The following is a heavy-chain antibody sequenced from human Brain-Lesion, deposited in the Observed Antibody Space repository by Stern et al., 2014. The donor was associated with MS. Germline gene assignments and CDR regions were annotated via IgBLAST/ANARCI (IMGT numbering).Heavy chain of an antibody. CDR1: GGSISSGGYY. V-gene: IGHV4-61*02. CDR3: ARGRVVPGFQYYATDV. J-gene: IGHJ6*02. CDR2: IFNSGSP. Sequence: QVQLVQSGPGLVKPSQTLSLSCTVSGGSISSGGYYWSWIRQPAGKGLEWIGRIFNSGSPRYNPSLQSRVPISITTSKNQFPPRVNSMTAADTAVYYCARGRVVPGFQYYATDVWGQGTTVIVSS. D-gene: IGHD2-2*01.